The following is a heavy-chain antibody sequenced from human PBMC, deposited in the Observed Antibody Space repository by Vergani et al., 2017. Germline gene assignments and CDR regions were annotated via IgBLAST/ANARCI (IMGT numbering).Heavy chain of an antibody. CDR1: VGSISSSSYY. Sequence: QLQLQESGPGLVKPSETLSLTCTVSVGSISSSSYYWGWIRQPPGKGLEWIGSIYYSGSTYYNPSLKSRVTISVDTSKNQFSLKLSSVTAADTAVYYCASYSTVTTKTYYYYYYMDVWGKGTTVTVSS. D-gene: IGHD4-17*01. V-gene: IGHV4-39*07. CDR2: IYYSGST. J-gene: IGHJ6*03. CDR3: ASYSTVTTKTYYYYYYMDV.